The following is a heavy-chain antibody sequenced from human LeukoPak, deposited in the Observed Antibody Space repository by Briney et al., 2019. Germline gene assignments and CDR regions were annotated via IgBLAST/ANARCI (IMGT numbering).Heavy chain of an antibody. CDR2: IKPDGSEK. Sequence: GGSLRLSCAASGFTFGISWMSWVRQAPGKGLEFVANIKPDGSEKYYVDSVKGRFTISRDNAKNSLYLQMNSLRAEDTAVYYCARDSTLYCNDGTCHWGLDLWGQGTVVTVSS. D-gene: IGHD2-15*01. V-gene: IGHV3-7*01. J-gene: IGHJ3*01. CDR1: GFTFGISW. CDR3: ARDSTLYCNDGTCHWGLDL.